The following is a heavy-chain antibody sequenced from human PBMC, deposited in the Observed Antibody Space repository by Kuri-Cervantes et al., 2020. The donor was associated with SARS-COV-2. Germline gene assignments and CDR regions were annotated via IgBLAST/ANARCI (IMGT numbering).Heavy chain of an antibody. V-gene: IGHV3-74*01. CDR3: VSDGDHWNFDY. CDR1: GFTFSGHW. J-gene: IGHJ4*02. Sequence: GESLKISCAASGFTFSGHWIHWVRQAPGKGLVWVSRINPDGSYTNNVDSVKGRFTLSRDNAKNMLFLQMNSLRAEDTAVYYCVSDGDHWNFDYWGQGTLVTVSS. CDR2: INPDGSYT. D-gene: IGHD1-1*01.